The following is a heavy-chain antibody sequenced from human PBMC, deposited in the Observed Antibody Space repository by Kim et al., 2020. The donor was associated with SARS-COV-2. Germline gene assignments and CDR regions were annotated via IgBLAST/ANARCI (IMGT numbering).Heavy chain of an antibody. D-gene: IGHD2-15*01. V-gene: IGHV4-59*08. J-gene: IGHJ3*02. CDR3: ARHLVVVAAAYDAFDI. Sequence: SETLSLTCTVSGGSISSYYWSWIRQPPGKGLEWIGYIYYSGSTNYNPSLKSRVTISVDTSKNQFSLKLSSVTAADTAVYYCARHLVVVAAAYDAFDIWGQGTMVTVSS. CDR1: GGSISSYY. CDR2: IYYSGST.